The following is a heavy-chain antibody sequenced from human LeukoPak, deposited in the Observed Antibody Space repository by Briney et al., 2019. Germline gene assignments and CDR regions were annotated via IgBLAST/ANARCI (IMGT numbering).Heavy chain of an antibody. V-gene: IGHV3-48*01. J-gene: IGHJ6*03. CDR3: ARQVVVVVAATPGYYYYYYMDV. D-gene: IGHD2-15*01. Sequence: PGGSLRLSCAASGFTFSSYSMNWVRQAPGKGLEWVSYISSSSSTIYYADSVKGRFTISRDNAKNSLYLQMNSLRAEDTAVYYCARQVVVVVAATPGYYYYYYMDVWGKGTTVTVSS. CDR2: ISSSSSTI. CDR1: GFTFSSYS.